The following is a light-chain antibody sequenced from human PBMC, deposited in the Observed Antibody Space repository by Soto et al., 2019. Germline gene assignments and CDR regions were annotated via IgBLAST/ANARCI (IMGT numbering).Light chain of an antibody. CDR1: QSPVHSNGNTY. V-gene: IGKV2-24*01. CDR3: MQVTQFPLP. CDR2: KTS. Sequence: IVITQSRISSPVTLGQPASISCRARQSPVHSNGNTYLSWLHQRPGQPPRLLIYKTSKRLSGVSDRFSGSGAGTDFTVKISRVEAEDVGVYYCMQVTQFPLPFGGGTKVDIK. J-gene: IGKJ4*01.